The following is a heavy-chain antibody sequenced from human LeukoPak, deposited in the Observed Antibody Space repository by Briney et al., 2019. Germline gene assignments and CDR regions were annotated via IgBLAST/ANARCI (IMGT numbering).Heavy chain of an antibody. CDR2: IIPIFGTA. D-gene: IGHD6-19*01. V-gene: IGHV1-69*05. Sequence: GASVKVSCKASGYTFTGCYMHWVRQAPGQGLEWMGGIIPIFGTANYAQKFQGRVTITTDESTSTAYMELSSLRSEDTAVYYCARDSHSSGWSYFDYWGQGTLVTVSS. J-gene: IGHJ4*02. CDR3: ARDSHSSGWSYFDY. CDR1: GYTFTGCY.